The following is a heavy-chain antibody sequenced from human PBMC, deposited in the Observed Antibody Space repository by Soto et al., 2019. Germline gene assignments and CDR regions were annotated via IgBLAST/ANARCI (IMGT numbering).Heavy chain of an antibody. CDR2: IRSSTSDT. CDR1: GFTFTSYS. J-gene: IGHJ6*02. Sequence: PGGSLRLSCEASGFTFTSYSMNWVRQAPGKGLEWVASIRSSTSDTYYADSVKSRFTISRDNAENSLTLQMTSLRAEDTAIYHCARDSRDCRTITRRHYYYFDAMDVWGQGTTVTV. CDR3: ARDSRDCRTITRRHYYYFDAMDV. V-gene: IGHV3-21*06. D-gene: IGHD2-2*01.